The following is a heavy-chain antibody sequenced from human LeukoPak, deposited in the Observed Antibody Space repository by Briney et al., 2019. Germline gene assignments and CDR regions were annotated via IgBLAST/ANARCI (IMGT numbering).Heavy chain of an antibody. CDR3: ARVPGGGTAAI. V-gene: IGHV4-61*01. CDR1: GGSVSSGSYY. J-gene: IGHJ3*02. D-gene: IGHD1-7*01. Sequence: KPPETPSLTCTVSGGSVSSGSYYWSWIRQSPGKGLDWIGYIHYSGSTNYSPSLKSRVTISVDTSKNQFSLKLSSVTAADTAVYYCARVPGGGTAAIWGQGTIVPVSS. CDR2: IHYSGST.